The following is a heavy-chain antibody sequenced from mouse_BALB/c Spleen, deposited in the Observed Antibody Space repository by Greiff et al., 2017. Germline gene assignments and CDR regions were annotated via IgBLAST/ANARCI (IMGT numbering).Heavy chain of an antibody. CDR3: ARTNPSYYFDY. J-gene: IGHJ2*01. CDR2: ILPGSGST. CDR1: GYTFSSYW. V-gene: IGHV1-9*01. Sequence: QVQLQQSGAELLKPGASVKISCKATGYTFSSYWIEWVKQRPGHGLEWIGEILPGSGSTNYNEKFKGKATFTADTSSNTAYMQLSSLTSEDSAVYYCARTNPSYYFDYWGPGTTLTVSS.